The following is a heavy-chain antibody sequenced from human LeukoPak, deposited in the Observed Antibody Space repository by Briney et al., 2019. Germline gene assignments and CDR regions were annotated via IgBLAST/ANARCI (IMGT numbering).Heavy chain of an antibody. CDR3: ARDYYDSSGYYHVGYFDY. Sequence: QAGGSLGLSCAASGFTFSSYWMSWVRQAPGKGLEWVANIKQDGSEKYYVDSVKGRFTISRDNAKNSLYLQMNSLRAEDTAVYYCARDYYDSSGYYHVGYFDYWGQGTLATVSS. CDR2: IKQDGSEK. CDR1: GFTFSSYW. V-gene: IGHV3-7*01. D-gene: IGHD3-22*01. J-gene: IGHJ4*02.